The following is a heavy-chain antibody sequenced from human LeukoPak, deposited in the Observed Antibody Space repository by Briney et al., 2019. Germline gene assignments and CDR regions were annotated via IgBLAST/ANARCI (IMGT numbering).Heavy chain of an antibody. CDR2: IYYSGST. CDR3: AREVAGTDYFDY. CDR1: GGSISSSSYY. J-gene: IGHJ4*02. Sequence: PSGTLSLTCTVSGGSISSSSYYWGWIRQPPGKGLEWIGYIYYSGSTNYNPSLKSRVTISVDTSKNQFSLKLSSVTAADTAVYYCAREVAGTDYFDYWGQRTLVTVSS. V-gene: IGHV4-61*05. D-gene: IGHD6-19*01.